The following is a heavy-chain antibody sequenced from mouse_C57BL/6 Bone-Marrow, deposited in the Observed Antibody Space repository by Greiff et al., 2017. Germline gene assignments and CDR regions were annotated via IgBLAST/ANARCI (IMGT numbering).Heavy chain of an antibody. CDR2: IWSGGSK. D-gene: IGHD2-4*01. CDR1: GFSLTSYG. CDR3: ARTGGYDYEGYAMDY. Sequence: QVQLQQSGPGLVQPSQSLSITCTVSGFSLTSYGVHWVRQSPGKGLEWLGVIWSGGSKDYNAAFISRLSISKDNSKSQVFFQMNSLQADDTAIYYCARTGGYDYEGYAMDYWGQGTSVTVSS. V-gene: IGHV2-2*01. J-gene: IGHJ4*01.